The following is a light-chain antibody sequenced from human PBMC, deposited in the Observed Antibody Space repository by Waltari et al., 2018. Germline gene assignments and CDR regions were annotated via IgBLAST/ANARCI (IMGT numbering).Light chain of an antibody. CDR1: QSISSH. V-gene: IGKV3-15*01. Sequence: ETVMTQSPATLSAFPGERVTLSCGASQSISSHLAWYQQKPCQPPRLVIYSASSRATGVPVRFSGSGSGTDFTLTISSLQSEDFAVYYCQQYNNWPLTFGGGTKVEL. CDR2: SAS. J-gene: IGKJ4*01. CDR3: QQYNNWPLT.